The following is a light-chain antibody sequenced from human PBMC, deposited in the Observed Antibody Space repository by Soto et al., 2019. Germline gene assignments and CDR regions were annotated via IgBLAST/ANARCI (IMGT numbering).Light chain of an antibody. J-gene: IGKJ1*01. Sequence: DIQMTQSPSSLSASVGDIVTITCRSSQSIRSFLNWYQQKLGRAPKLLIYTASNLQTGVPSRFSGSGSGTDFTLTISSLQPEDFATYYCQQRYSSPQTFGQGTKVEIK. V-gene: IGKV1-39*01. CDR2: TAS. CDR1: QSIRSF. CDR3: QQRYSSPQT.